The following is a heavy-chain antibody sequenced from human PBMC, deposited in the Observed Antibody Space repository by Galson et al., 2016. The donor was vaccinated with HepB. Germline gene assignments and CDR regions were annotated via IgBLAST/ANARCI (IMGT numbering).Heavy chain of an antibody. V-gene: IGHV4-39*01. CDR2: FYYTGNT. J-gene: IGHJ4*02. CDR1: GDSITSSPSY. Sequence: SETLSLTCTVSGDSITSSPSYWGWTRQSPGKGLEWIGSFYYTGNTYHNPSLRSRVTISLDTSQFSLRLNSVTAADTAFYYCVRHCEKTFRTYFCHWGQGILVTVSS. CDR3: VRHCEKTFRTYFCH. D-gene: IGHD1-26*01.